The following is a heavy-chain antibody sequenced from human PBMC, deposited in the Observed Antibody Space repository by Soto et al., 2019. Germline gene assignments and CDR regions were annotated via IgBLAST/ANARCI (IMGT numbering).Heavy chain of an antibody. D-gene: IGHD6-13*01. J-gene: IGHJ6*02. CDR2: IIPIFGTA. Sequence: SVKVSCQASGGTFSSYAISWVRQAPGQGLEWMGGIIPIFGTANYAQKFQGRVTITADESTSTAYMELSSLRSEDTAVYYCARDPGIAAAGTGYYYYYYGMDVWGQGTTVTVSS. CDR3: ARDPGIAAAGTGYYYYYYGMDV. CDR1: GGTFSSYA. V-gene: IGHV1-69*13.